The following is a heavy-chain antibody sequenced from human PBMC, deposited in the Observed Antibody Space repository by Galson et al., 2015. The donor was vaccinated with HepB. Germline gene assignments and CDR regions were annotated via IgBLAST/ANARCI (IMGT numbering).Heavy chain of an antibody. CDR3: AKAPAYLWFGELMGGGIDY. D-gene: IGHD3-10*01. CDR2: ISYDGSNK. V-gene: IGHV3-30*18. Sequence: SLRLSCAASGFTFSSYGMHWVRQAPGKGLEWVAVISYDGSNKYYADSVKGRFTISRDNSKNTLYLQMNSLRAEDTAVYYCAKAPAYLWFGELMGGGIDYWGQGTLVTVSS. J-gene: IGHJ4*02. CDR1: GFTFSSYG.